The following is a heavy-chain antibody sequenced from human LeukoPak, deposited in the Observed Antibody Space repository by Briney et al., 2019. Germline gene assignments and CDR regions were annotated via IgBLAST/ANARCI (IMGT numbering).Heavy chain of an antibody. D-gene: IGHD3-22*01. Sequence: AGGSLRLSCAASGFTFSNAWMSWVRQAPGKGLEWVGRIKSKTDGGTTDYAAPVKGRFTISRDDSKNTLYLQMNSLKTEDTAVYYCTTGLAMIVVVIPAWGQGTLVTVSS. CDR2: IKSKTDGGTT. V-gene: IGHV3-15*01. CDR3: TTGLAMIVVVIPA. CDR1: GFTFSNAW. J-gene: IGHJ5*02.